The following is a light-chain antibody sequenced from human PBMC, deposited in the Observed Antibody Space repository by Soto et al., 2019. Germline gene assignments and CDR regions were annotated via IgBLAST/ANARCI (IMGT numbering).Light chain of an antibody. Sequence: DIQMTQSPSSLSASVGDRVTLTFRASQSIFNYLNWYRQKPGEAPNLLIYAASSLQSGVPSRFSGSGSGTDFTLTISDLQAEDLGTYYCQQSFSTPRTFGQGTKVDIK. CDR3: QQSFSTPRT. CDR2: AAS. V-gene: IGKV1-39*01. CDR1: QSIFNY. J-gene: IGKJ1*01.